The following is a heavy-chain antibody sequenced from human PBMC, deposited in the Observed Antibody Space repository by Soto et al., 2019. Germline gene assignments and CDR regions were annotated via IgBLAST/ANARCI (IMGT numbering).Heavy chain of an antibody. CDR1: GFTVSSNY. CDR3: ARSIAADFPNYYYYYMDV. D-gene: IGHD6-6*01. V-gene: IGHV3-66*01. J-gene: IGHJ6*03. CDR2: IYSGGST. Sequence: GGSLRLSCAASGFTVSSNYMSWVRQAPGKGLEWVSVIYSGGSTYYADSVKGRFTISRDNSKNTLYLQMNSLRAEDTAVYYCARSIAADFPNYYYYYMDVWGKGTTVTVSS.